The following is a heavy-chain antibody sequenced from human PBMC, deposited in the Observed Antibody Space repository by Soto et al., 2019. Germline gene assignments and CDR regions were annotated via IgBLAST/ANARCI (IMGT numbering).Heavy chain of an antibody. CDR3: ARDIWFGELLSYYNWFDP. V-gene: IGHV4-61*01. CDR1: GGSVSSGSYY. Sequence: SETLSLTXTVSGGSVSSGSYYWSWIRQPPGKGLEWIGYIYYSGSTNYNPSLKSRVTISVDTSKNQFSLKLSSVTAADTAVYYCARDIWFGELLSYYNWFDPWGQGTLVTVSS. CDR2: IYYSGST. D-gene: IGHD3-10*01. J-gene: IGHJ5*02.